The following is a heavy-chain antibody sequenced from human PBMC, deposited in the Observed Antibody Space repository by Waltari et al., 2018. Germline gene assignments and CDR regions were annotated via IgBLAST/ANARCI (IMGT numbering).Heavy chain of an antibody. J-gene: IGHJ4*02. Sequence: VQLQESGPGLVKPSETLSLTCTVSGGSISSYYWSWIRQPPGKGLEWVSLISWDGGSTYYADSVKGRFTISRDNSKNSLYLQMDSLRAEDTALYYCAKADYSSSWYPDYWGQGTLVTVSP. V-gene: IGHV3-43D*04. CDR1: GGSISSYY. CDR2: ISWDGGST. CDR3: AKADYSSSWYPDY. D-gene: IGHD6-13*01.